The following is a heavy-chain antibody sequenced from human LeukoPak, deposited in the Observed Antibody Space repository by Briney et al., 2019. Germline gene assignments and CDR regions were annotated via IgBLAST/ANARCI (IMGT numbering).Heavy chain of an antibody. CDR1: GFSFSTYT. V-gene: IGHV3-30-3*01. D-gene: IGHD4-23*01. CDR3: ASDHYGGNSWDWYFDR. CDR2: IQHDGSRT. Sequence: PGRSMRLSCAASGFSFSTYTMNWVRQAPGKGLERVAGIQHDGSRTYYADSVKGRFTISRDNSKTTLYLEMNSLTPEDTALYYLASDHYGGNSWDWYFDRGGGGMLVTV. J-gene: IGHJ2*01.